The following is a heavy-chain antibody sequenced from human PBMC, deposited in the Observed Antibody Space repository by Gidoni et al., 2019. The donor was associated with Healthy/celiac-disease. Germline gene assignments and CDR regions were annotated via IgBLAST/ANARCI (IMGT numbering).Heavy chain of an antibody. D-gene: IGHD5-12*01. CDR2: IYNGGST. CDR3: ARSDGYNYGRRFDY. V-gene: IGHV4-59*01. J-gene: IGHJ4*02. Sequence: QVQLQESAPGLVKPSETLSLTCTVSGGSLSSYYWSWIRQSPGKGLEWIGYIYNGGSTSYNPPLKSRVTISVDTSKHQFSLRLSSVTAADTAVYYCARSDGYNYGRRFDYWGQGTLVTVSS. CDR1: GGSLSSYY.